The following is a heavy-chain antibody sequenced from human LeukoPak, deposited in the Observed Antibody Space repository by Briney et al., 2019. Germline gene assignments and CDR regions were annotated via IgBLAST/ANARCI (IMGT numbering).Heavy chain of an antibody. CDR3: ARGRQNSGSYSDAFDI. D-gene: IGHD1-26*01. J-gene: IGHJ3*02. CDR2: ISTSSSYI. CDR1: GFTFSSYA. Sequence: PGGSLRLSCAASGFTFSSYAMSWVRQAPGKGLEWVSSISTSSSYIYYADSVKGRFTISRHNAKNSLYLQMNSLRAEDTAVYYCARGRQNSGSYSDAFDIWGQGTMVTVSS. V-gene: IGHV3-21*01.